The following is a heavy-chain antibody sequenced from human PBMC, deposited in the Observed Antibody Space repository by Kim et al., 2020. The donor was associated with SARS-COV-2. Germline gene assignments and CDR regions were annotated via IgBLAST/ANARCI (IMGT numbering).Heavy chain of an antibody. D-gene: IGHD2-15*01. V-gene: IGHV3-30*03. Sequence: GGSLRLSCVASGLTFSSFGMHWVRQAPGKGLEWVALTANEGLGTYYADSVKGRFTISRDNSKNTLYLEMNSLRPEDTAVYYCASERWVVVAASFQYWGRGTLVTVSS. CDR1: GLTFSSFG. CDR2: TANEGLGT. CDR3: ASERWVVVAASFQY. J-gene: IGHJ4*02.